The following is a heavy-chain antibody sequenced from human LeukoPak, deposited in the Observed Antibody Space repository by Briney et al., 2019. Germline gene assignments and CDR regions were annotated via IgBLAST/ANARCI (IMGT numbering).Heavy chain of an antibody. Sequence: SETLSLTCAVYGGSFSGFSWTWVRQPPGKGLEWLGEINHFGTTYNPSLKSRITVSTDTSENQFSLKLRSVTAADTAVYYCARGYGMNWFDPWGQGTLVTVSS. CDR3: ARGYGMNWFDP. J-gene: IGHJ5*02. D-gene: IGHD1-14*01. CDR1: GGSFSGFS. V-gene: IGHV4-34*01. CDR2: INHFGT.